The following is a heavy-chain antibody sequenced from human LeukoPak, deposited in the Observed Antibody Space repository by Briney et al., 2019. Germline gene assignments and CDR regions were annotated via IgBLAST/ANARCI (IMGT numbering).Heavy chain of an antibody. Sequence: ASVKVSCKASGYTLTGYYMHWVRQAPGQGLEWMGWINPNSGGTNYAQKFQGRVTMTRDTSISTAYMELNRLRSDDTAVYYCAREAGYTYGSGLDYWGQGTLVTVSS. J-gene: IGHJ4*02. D-gene: IGHD5-18*01. CDR2: INPNSGGT. CDR1: GYTLTGYY. V-gene: IGHV1-2*02. CDR3: AREAGYTYGSGLDY.